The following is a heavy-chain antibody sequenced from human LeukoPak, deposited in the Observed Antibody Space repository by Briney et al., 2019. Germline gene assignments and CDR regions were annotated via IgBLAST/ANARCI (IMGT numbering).Heavy chain of an antibody. J-gene: IGHJ4*02. CDR2: IYPGDSDT. CDR1: GYSFTSYW. V-gene: IGHV5-51*01. CDR3: ARRLGGTTTPLGY. D-gene: IGHD1-1*01. Sequence: GESLKSSCKGSGYSFTSYWIGLVRQMPGKGLEWMGIIYPGDSDTRYSPSFQVHVTISADNSISPAYLQWSSLKAWDTAMYYCARRLGGTTTPLGYWGQGTLVTVSS.